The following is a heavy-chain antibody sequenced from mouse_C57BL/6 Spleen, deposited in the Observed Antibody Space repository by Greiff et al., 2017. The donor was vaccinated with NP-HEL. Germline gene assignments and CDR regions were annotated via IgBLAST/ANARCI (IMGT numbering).Heavy chain of an antibody. D-gene: IGHD1-1*01. V-gene: IGHV1-50*01. Sequence: VQLQQSGAELVKPGASVKLSCKASGYTFTSYWMQWVKQRPGQGLEWIGEIDPSDSYTNYNQKFKGKATLTVDTSSSTVYMQLSSLTSEDSAVYYCARGTTVVEDWGQGTTLTVSS. CDR2: IDPSDSYT. CDR3: ARGTTVVED. J-gene: IGHJ2*01. CDR1: GYTFTSYW.